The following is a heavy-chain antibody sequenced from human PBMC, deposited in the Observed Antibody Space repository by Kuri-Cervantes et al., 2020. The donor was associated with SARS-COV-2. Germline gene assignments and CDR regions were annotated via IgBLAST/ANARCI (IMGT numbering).Heavy chain of an antibody. Sequence: GESLKISCAASGFTFSSYGMHWVRQAPGKGLEWVAVIWYDGSNKYYADSVKGRFTISRDNSKNTLYLQMNSLRAEDTAVYYCARDRGGAAAGNRGYYYYYGMDVWGQGTTVTGSS. CDR2: IWYDGSNK. V-gene: IGHV3-33*08. CDR1: GFTFSSYG. J-gene: IGHJ6*02. CDR3: ARDRGGAAAGNRGYYYYYGMDV. D-gene: IGHD6-13*01.